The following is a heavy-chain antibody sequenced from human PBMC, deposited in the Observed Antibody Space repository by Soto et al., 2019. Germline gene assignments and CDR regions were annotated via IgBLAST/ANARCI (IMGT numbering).Heavy chain of an antibody. V-gene: IGHV3-15*07. J-gene: IGHJ1*01. CDR2: IESKTDGGTT. D-gene: IGHD2-15*01. CDR3: TIDVVQFLH. CDR1: GFTFSNAW. Sequence: ESGGGLVKPGGSLRLSCAASGFTFSNAWMNWVRQAPGKGLEWVGRIESKTDGGTTDYAAPVKGRFTISRDDSKNTLYLQMNSLKTEDTAVYYCTIDVVQFLHWGQGTLVTVSS.